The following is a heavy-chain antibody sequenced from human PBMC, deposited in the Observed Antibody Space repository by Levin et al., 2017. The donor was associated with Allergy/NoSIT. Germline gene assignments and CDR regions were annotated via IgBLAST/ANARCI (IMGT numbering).Heavy chain of an antibody. J-gene: IGHJ3*02. CDR1: GGSMSSGGFY. Sequence: SETLSLTCSVSGGSMSSGGFYWSWIRQHPGKGLEWIGSIYYSGSTFYNPSLQSRLTISVDTSKNQFSLKLNSVTAADTAVYYCARDIYYGGESGRAFDIWGQGTMVTVSS. CDR2: IYYSGST. D-gene: IGHD2-21*01. CDR3: ARDIYYGGESGRAFDI. V-gene: IGHV4-31*03.